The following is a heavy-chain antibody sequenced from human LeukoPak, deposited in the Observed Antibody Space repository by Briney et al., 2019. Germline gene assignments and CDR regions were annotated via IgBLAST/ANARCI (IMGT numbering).Heavy chain of an antibody. CDR1: GFTFSSYA. D-gene: IGHD5-12*01. Sequence: GGSLRLSCAASGFTFSSYAMHWVRQAPGKGLEWVAVISYDGSNKYYADSVKGRFTISRDNSKNTLYLQMNSLRAEDTAVYYCARVGMSGFDGYWGQGTLVTVSS. CDR2: ISYDGSNK. V-gene: IGHV3-30-3*01. CDR3: ARVGMSGFDGY. J-gene: IGHJ4*02.